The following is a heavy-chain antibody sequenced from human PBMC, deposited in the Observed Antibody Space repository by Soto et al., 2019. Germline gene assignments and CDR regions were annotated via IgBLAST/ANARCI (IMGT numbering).Heavy chain of an antibody. CDR2: ISWNSGSI. V-gene: IGHV3-9*01. D-gene: IGHD1-7*01. Sequence: PGGSLRLSFEASGFTFDDYAMHWVRKAPGKGLEWVSGISWNSGSIGYADTVKGRFTISRDNANNSLYLQMNSLRAEDTAFYYCAKDAAHNWNYAGSWFDPWGQGTLVTVSS. J-gene: IGHJ5*02. CDR3: AKDAAHNWNYAGSWFDP. CDR1: GFTFDDYA.